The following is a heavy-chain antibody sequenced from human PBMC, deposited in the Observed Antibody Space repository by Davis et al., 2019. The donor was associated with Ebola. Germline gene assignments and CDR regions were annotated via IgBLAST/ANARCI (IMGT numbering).Heavy chain of an antibody. CDR1: GFTFSSNS. J-gene: IGHJ1*01. CDR2: ISSSSNYI. CDR3: AGKYFQH. D-gene: IGHD1-26*01. Sequence: GGSLRLSCAASGFTFSSNSMNWVRQAPGKGLEWVSFISSSSNYIYYADSVKGRFTVSRDNAKNSLYLQMNSLRAENTAVYYCAGKYFQHWGQGTLVTVSS. V-gene: IGHV3-21*01.